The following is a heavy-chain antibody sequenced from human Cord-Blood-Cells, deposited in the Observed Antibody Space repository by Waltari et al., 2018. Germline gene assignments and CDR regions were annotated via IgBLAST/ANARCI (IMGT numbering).Heavy chain of an antibody. Sequence: QVQLQESGPGLVKPSETLSLTCPVSGGSISSSSWSGVRQPAGKGLEWIGRIYTSGSTNYNPSLKSRVTMSVDTSKNQFSLKLSSVTAADTAVYYCATNYGSGSYYNDYWGQRTLVTVSS. CDR1: GGSISSSS. D-gene: IGHD3-10*01. CDR3: ATNYGSGSYYNDY. V-gene: IGHV4-4*07. J-gene: IGHJ4*02. CDR2: IYTSGST.